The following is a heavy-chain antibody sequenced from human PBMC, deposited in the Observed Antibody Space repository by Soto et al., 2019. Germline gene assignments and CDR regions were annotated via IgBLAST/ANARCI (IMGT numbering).Heavy chain of an antibody. J-gene: IGHJ4*02. V-gene: IGHV3-23*01. CDR3: AKAETYDFWSGLHFDY. D-gene: IGHD3-3*01. Sequence: GGSLRLSCVASGVTFSSFAMSWVRQAPGKGLEWVSTISGRGGSTYYADSVKGRLTISRDNSKNTLSLHINSLRAEDTAVYYCAKAETYDFWSGLHFDYWGQGTLVTVSS. CDR2: ISGRGGST. CDR1: GVTFSSFA.